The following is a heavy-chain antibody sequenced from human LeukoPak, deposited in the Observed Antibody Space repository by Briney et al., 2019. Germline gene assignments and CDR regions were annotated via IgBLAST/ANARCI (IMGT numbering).Heavy chain of an antibody. J-gene: IGHJ6*03. CDR3: WGFVATYYYYMDV. CDR2: INSDGTST. D-gene: IGHD2-21*01. V-gene: IGHV3-74*01. CDR1: GFAFGSYW. Sequence: PGGSLRLSCAASGFAFGSYWMHWVRQAPGKGLVWVSRINSDGTSTSYADSVRGRFTISRDNAENTLYLQMNSLRAEDTAVYYCWGFVATYYYYMDVWGKGTTVTVSS.